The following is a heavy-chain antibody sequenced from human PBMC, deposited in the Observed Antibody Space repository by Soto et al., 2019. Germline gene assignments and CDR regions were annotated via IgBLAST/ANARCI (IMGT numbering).Heavy chain of an antibody. J-gene: IGHJ4*02. Sequence: EVQLLESGGGLVQPGGSLRLSCAASGFTFSSYAMSWVRQAPGKGLEWVSAISGSGGSTYYADSVKGRFTISRDNSKNTLYLQMNSLRAEDTAVYYCAKDHYWVGSSSSPFDYWGQGTLVTVSS. D-gene: IGHD6-6*01. CDR3: AKDHYWVGSSSSPFDY. CDR1: GFTFSSYA. CDR2: ISGSGGST. V-gene: IGHV3-23*01.